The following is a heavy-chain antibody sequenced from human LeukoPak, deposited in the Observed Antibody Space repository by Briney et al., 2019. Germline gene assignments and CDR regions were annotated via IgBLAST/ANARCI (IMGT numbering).Heavy chain of an antibody. CDR2: IYHSGST. CDR3: ASLRGSYYDSSGYYRRGGYFDY. CDR1: GYSISSGYY. V-gene: IGHV4-38-2*02. Sequence: SETLSLTCTVSGYSISSGYYWGWIRQPPGKGLEWIGSIYHSGSTYYNPSLKSRVTISVDTSKNQFSLKLSSVTAADTAVYYCASLRGSYYDSSGYYRRGGYFDYWGQGTLVTVSS. D-gene: IGHD3-22*01. J-gene: IGHJ4*02.